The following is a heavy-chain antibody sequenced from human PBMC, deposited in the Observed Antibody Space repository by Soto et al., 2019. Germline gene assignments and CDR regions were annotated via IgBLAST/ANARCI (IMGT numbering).Heavy chain of an antibody. D-gene: IGHD6-25*01. CDR2: IIPIFGTA. V-gene: IGHV1-69*13. J-gene: IGHJ4*02. CDR1: GGTFSSYT. CDR3: ARDLAAYYFDY. Sequence: SVKVSCKASGGTFSSYTFSWVRQAPGQGLEWMGGIIPIFGTANYAQKFQGRVTITADESTSTAYMELSSLRSEDTAVYYCARDLAAYYFDYGGQGTLVTVPS.